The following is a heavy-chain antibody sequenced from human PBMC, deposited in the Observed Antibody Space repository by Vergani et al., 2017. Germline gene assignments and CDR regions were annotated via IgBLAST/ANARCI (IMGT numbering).Heavy chain of an antibody. Sequence: QVQLQESGPGLVKPSQTLSLTCTVSGGSISSGGYYWSWIRQHPGKGLEWIGYIYYSGSTYYNPSLKSRVTISVDTSKNQFSLKLSSVTAADTAVFYCAGGPYYDILTGYQWYFDYWGQGTLVTVSS. V-gene: IGHV4-31*03. J-gene: IGHJ4*02. CDR3: AGGPYYDILTGYQWYFDY. D-gene: IGHD3-9*01. CDR1: GGSISSGGYY. CDR2: IYYSGST.